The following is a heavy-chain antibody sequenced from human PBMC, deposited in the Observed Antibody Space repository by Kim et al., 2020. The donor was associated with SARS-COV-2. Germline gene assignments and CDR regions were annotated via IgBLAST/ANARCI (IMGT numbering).Heavy chain of an antibody. D-gene: IGHD6-6*01. Sequence: SETLSLTCSVSGGSITSGAYYWSWIRQHPERGLEWMGYIFYSGSTYYNPSLKSRITISLDTSKNQFSLDLTSVTAADTAVYYCARDDSSSSGSMCWGQGTLVTVSS. CDR3: ARDDSSSSGSMC. CDR1: GGSITSGAYY. J-gene: IGHJ4*02. CDR2: IFYSGST. V-gene: IGHV4-31*03.